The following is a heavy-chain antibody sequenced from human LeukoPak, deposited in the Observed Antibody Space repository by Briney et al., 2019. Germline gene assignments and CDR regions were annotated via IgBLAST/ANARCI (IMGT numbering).Heavy chain of an antibody. J-gene: IGHJ4*02. CDR1: GFTFRSYA. CDR2: VSGSGGDT. V-gene: IGHV3-23*01. Sequence: GGSLRLSCAASGFTFRSYAMTWVRQAPGKGLEWVSVVSGSGGDTYYADSVKGRFTVSRDNSNNTLFLQMSTLRPEYTAVYYCAKVSSHTYGDHDYWGQGTVVTVSS. D-gene: IGHD4-17*01. CDR3: AKVSSHTYGDHDY.